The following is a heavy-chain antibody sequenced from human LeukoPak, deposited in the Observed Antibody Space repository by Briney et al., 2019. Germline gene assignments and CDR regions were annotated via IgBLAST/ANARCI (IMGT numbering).Heavy chain of an antibody. CDR2: ISSSGSTI. V-gene: IGHV3-11*01. CDR3: ARDRYVGTTTAGDSDS. D-gene: IGHD1-26*01. CDR1: GFTFSDFY. Sequence: GGSLRLFCAASGFTFSDFYMSWIRQAPGKGLEWVSYISSSGSTIYYADSVKGRFTISRDNAKNSLYLQMNSLRAEDTAVYYCARDRYVGTTTAGDSDSWGQGTLVTVSS. J-gene: IGHJ4*02.